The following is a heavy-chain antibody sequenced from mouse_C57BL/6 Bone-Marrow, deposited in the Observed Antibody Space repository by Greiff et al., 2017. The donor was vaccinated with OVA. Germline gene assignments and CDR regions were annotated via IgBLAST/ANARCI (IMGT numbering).Heavy chain of an antibody. CDR2: INPSNGGT. CDR1: GSTFTDSY. J-gene: IGHJ4*01. V-gene: IGHV1-19*01. Sequence: EVKLMESGPVLVKPGASVKLSCKASGSTFTDSYMNWVKQSHGKSLEWIGVINPSNGGTSYNQKFKGKATLTVDKSSSTAYLELNSLTSEDSAVYDCADYSGPNYYAMDYWGQGTSVTVSS. CDR3: ADYSGPNYYAMDY. D-gene: IGHD3-2*02.